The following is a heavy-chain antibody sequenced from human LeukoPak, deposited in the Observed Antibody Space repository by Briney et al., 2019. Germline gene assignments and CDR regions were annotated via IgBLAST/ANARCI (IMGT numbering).Heavy chain of an antibody. Sequence: PSETLSLTCTVSGGSISSYYWSWIQQPPGKGLEWIGYIYYSENTNYNPSLKSRVTISVDTSKNQFSLKLSSVTAADTAVYYCARSHKAMAGEGLFDYWGQGTLVTVSS. D-gene: IGHD5-18*01. J-gene: IGHJ4*02. CDR2: IYYSENT. CDR3: ARSHKAMAGEGLFDY. V-gene: IGHV4-59*01. CDR1: GGSISSYY.